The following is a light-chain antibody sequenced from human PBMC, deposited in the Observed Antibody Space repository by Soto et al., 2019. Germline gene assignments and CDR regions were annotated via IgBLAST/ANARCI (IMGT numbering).Light chain of an antibody. V-gene: IGLV2-11*01. CDR3: CSYAGPRV. CDR1: SSDVGGYNY. J-gene: IGLJ1*01. CDR2: DVS. Sequence: QSALTQPRSVSGSPGQSVTISCTGTSSDVGGYNYVSWYQQHPGKAPKLMIYDVSKRPSGVPDRFSGSKSGNTASLTISGLQAEDEADYYCCSYAGPRVFGTWTKLTVL.